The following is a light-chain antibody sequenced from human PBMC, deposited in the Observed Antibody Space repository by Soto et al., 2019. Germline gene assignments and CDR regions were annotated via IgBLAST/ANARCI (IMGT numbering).Light chain of an antibody. V-gene: IGKV1-9*01. Sequence: DIQLTQSPSFLSASVGDRVTITCRASQGISSYLAWYQQKPGKAPKLLIYAASTLQSGVPSRFSGSKSGTEFTLTISSLQPEDFATYSCQQVDSFPLTFGGGTKVDNK. CDR3: QQVDSFPLT. CDR1: QGISSY. CDR2: AAS. J-gene: IGKJ4*01.